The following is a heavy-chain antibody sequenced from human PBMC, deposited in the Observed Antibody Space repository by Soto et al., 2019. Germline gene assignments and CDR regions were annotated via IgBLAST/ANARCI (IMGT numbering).Heavy chain of an antibody. CDR2: VYYSDST. J-gene: IGHJ6*02. CDR3: VRGWWEREGYVMEV. V-gene: IGHV4-59*08. CDR1: GGSISSYY. Sequence: QVHLQESGPGLVKPSETLSLTCTVSGGSISSYYWSWIRQPPGKGLQYIGYVYYSDSTNYNPSLQSRVTISVDTSKNQCFLTLNSMTAADTAVYYCVRGWWEREGYVMEVWGQGTTVTVPS. D-gene: IGHD1-26*01.